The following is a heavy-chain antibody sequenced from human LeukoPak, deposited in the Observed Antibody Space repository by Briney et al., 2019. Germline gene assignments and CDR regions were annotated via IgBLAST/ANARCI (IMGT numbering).Heavy chain of an antibody. Sequence: GGSLRLSCAASGFTFSSYWMSWVRQAPGKGLEWVANIKQDGSEKYYVDSVKGRFTISRDNAKNSLYLQMNSLRAEDTAVYYCARYHGSGSYYPPNYYGMDVWGQGTTVTVSS. CDR1: GFTFSSYW. J-gene: IGHJ6*02. V-gene: IGHV3-7*01. CDR2: IKQDGSEK. CDR3: ARYHGSGSYYPPNYYGMDV. D-gene: IGHD3-10*01.